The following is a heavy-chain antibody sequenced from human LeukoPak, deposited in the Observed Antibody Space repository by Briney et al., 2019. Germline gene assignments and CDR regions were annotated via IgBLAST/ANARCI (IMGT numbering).Heavy chain of an antibody. CDR1: GYSFTSHW. CDR2: IYPRDSNT. CDR3: ARHPIAAGGAYNWFDP. V-gene: IGHV5-51*01. Sequence: GESLKISCKGSGYGSGYSFTSHWIAWVRQMPGKGLEWMGIIYPRDSNTIYSPSFQGQVTISVDTSINTAYLQWISLKASDTAMYYCARHPIAAGGAYNWFDPWGQGTLVTVSS. J-gene: IGHJ5*02. D-gene: IGHD6-13*01.